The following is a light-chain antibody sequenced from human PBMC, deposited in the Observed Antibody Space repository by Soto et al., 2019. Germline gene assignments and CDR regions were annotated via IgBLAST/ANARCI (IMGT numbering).Light chain of an antibody. V-gene: IGKV1-5*01. Sequence: DIQMTQSPSTLSASVGDRVTITCRASQIIYNWLAWYQQKPGKAPKLLISGASTLEGGVPSRFSGSGSGTASTLTISNLRPDDFATYYCQHYNSYFPWMFGQGTTVDIK. J-gene: IGKJ1*01. CDR3: QHYNSYFPWM. CDR1: QIIYNW. CDR2: GAS.